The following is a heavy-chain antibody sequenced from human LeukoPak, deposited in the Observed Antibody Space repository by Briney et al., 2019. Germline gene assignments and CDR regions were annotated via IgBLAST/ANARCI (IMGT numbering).Heavy chain of an antibody. J-gene: IGHJ4*02. Sequence: GGSLRLSCAASGFTFSTYGMHWVRQAPGKGLEWVAVISYDISNKYYADSVKGRFTISRDNSKNTLYLQMNSLRAGDTAVYYCARDLVDTIMVFDYWGQGTLVTVSS. D-gene: IGHD5-18*01. CDR2: ISYDISNK. V-gene: IGHV3-30*03. CDR3: ARDLVDTIMVFDY. CDR1: GFTFSTYG.